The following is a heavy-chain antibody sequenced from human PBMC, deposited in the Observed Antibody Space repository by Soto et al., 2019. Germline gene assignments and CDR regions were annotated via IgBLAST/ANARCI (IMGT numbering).Heavy chain of an antibody. CDR1: GGTFSNYA. D-gene: IGHD3-22*01. CDR2: IITIIGTV. Sequence: QVQLVQSGAEVKKPGSSVKVSCKASGGTFSNYALDWVRQAPGQGLEWMGGIITIIGTVRHAQNFQGRVTITADESTATAYMELRSLRYEYTDMYYCATGWERDYYDHSGWRWGQGTLVTVSS. J-gene: IGHJ1*01. CDR3: ATGWERDYYDHSGWR. V-gene: IGHV1-69*12.